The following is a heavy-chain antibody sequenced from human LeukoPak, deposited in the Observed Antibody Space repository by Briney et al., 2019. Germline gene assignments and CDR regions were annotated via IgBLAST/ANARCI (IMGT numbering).Heavy chain of an antibody. D-gene: IGHD6-13*01. CDR3: ARTPSSSSSWH. CDR1: GFTFSTYE. Sequence: PGGSLRLSCAASGFTFSTYEMNWVRQAPGKGLEWLSYITSSGSGVHYADSVKGRFTISRDNAENSLYLQMNSLRADDTAVYYCARTPSSSSSWHWGRGTLVTASS. CDR2: ITSSGSGV. J-gene: IGHJ4*02. V-gene: IGHV3-48*03.